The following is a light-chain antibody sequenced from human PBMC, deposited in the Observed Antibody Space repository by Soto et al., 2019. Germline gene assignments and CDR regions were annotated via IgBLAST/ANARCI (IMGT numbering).Light chain of an antibody. V-gene: IGLV1-51*01. CDR2: DNN. J-gene: IGLJ2*01. Sequence: QSVLTQPPSVSAAPGQKVTISCSGSSSNIVSWYQQLPGTAPKLLIYDNNKRPSGIPDRFSGSKSGTSATLGITGLQTGDEADYYCGTWDTRLSVVVFGGGTKRPS. CDR3: GTWDTRLSVVV. CDR1: SSNI.